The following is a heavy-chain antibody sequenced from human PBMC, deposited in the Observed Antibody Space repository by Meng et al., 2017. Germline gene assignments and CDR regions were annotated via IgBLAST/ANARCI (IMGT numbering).Heavy chain of an antibody. CDR2: LNPSGGST. CDR3: ARALDSGSYAFDY. V-gene: IGHV1-46*01. Sequence: ASAKVSCKASAYTFTSNYMLCLRQAPGQGLEWMGILNPSGGSTSYAQQFQGRVTMTRDTSTSTVYMELSSLRSEETAVYYWARALDSGSYAFDYWGQGTLVTVSS. CDR1: AYTFTSNY. J-gene: IGHJ4*02. D-gene: IGHD1-26*01.